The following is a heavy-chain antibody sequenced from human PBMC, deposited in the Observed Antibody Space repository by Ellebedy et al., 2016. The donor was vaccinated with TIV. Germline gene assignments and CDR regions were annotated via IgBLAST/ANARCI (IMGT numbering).Heavy chain of an antibody. CDR2: INTDGSST. Sequence: GESLKISCVASGFTLSGYYIHWVRQVPGKGLVWLSRINTDGSSTSYADSVEGRFTISRDNAKKTLYLEMSGLRSDDTAVYYCARESVRYFDWDYWGQGTLVTVAS. J-gene: IGHJ4*02. CDR3: ARESVRYFDWDY. V-gene: IGHV3-74*01. D-gene: IGHD3-9*01. CDR1: GFTLSGYY.